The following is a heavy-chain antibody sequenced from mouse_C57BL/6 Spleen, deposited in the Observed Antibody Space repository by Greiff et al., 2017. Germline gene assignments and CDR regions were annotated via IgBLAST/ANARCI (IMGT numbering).Heavy chain of an antibody. J-gene: IGHJ4*01. D-gene: IGHD1-1*01. CDR3: TRLSTVVAKDAMDY. V-gene: IGHV14-1*01. CDR2: IDPEDGDT. CDR1: GFNIKDYY. Sequence: EVQGVESGAELVRPGASVKLSCTASGFNIKDYYMHWVKQRPEQGLEWIGRIDPEDGDTEYAPKFQGKATMTADTSSNTAYLRLSSLTSEDTAVYYCTRLSTVVAKDAMDYWGQGTSVTGSS.